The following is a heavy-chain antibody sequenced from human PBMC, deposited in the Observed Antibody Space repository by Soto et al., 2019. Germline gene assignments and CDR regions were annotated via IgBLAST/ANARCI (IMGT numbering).Heavy chain of an antibody. J-gene: IGHJ6*02. V-gene: IGHV1-18*01. D-gene: IGHD3-9*01. CDR1: GYTFTSYG. CDR3: ARAVTGYGDYYGMDV. CDR2: ISAYNGNT. Sequence: EASVKVSCKASGYTFTSYGISWVRQAPGQGLEWMGWISAYNGNTNYAQKLQGRVTMTTDTSTSTAYMELRSLRSDDTAVYYCARAVTGYGDYYGMDVWGQGTTVTVSS.